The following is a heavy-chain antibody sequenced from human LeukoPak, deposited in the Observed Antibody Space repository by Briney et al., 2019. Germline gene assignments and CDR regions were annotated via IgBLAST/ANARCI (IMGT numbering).Heavy chain of an antibody. CDR1: GFTFSTYW. Sequence: LAGGSLRLSRAASGFTFSTYWMFWVRQAPGKGLECVANIKEDGSGKYYVDSVKGRFSISRDNAKNSLYLQINSLRAEDTAVYYCAREKYCSSTNCYPLFDPWGQGTLVTVSS. J-gene: IGHJ5*02. V-gene: IGHV3-7*01. CDR3: AREKYCSSTNCYPLFDP. CDR2: IKEDGSGK. D-gene: IGHD2-2*01.